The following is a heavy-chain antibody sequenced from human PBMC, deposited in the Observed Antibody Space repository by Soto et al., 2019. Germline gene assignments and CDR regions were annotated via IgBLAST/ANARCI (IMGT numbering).Heavy chain of an antibody. V-gene: IGHV1-18*04. D-gene: IGHD3-3*01. CDR2: ISAYNGNT. Sequence: ASVKVSCKASGYTFTSYGISWVRQAPGQGLEWMGWISAYNGNTNYAQKLQGRVTMTTDTSTSTACMELRSLRSDDTAVYYCARDRITVSNWFDPWGQGTLVTVSS. CDR1: GYTFTSYG. J-gene: IGHJ5*02. CDR3: ARDRITVSNWFDP.